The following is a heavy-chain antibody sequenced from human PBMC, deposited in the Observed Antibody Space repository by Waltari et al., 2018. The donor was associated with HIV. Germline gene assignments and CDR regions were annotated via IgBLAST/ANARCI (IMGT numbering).Heavy chain of an antibody. CDR3: AKEPVERLLFNWFDP. Sequence: QVHLVESGGGVVQPGGSLRLSCAASGFIFSNYGMNWVRQAPGKGLEWVAVISNDGSNKYYGDSVKGRLTISRDNSKNTLYLQMNSLRLEDTAVYFCAKEPVERLLFNWFDPWGQGTLVTVSS. J-gene: IGHJ5*02. V-gene: IGHV3-30*18. CDR1: GFIFSNYG. D-gene: IGHD3-3*01. CDR2: ISNDGSNK.